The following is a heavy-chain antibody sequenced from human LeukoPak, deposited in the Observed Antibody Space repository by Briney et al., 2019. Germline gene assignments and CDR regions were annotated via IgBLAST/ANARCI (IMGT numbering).Heavy chain of an antibody. V-gene: IGHV3-21*01. D-gene: IGHD2-15*01. CDR3: ARDGAFGGSLEYFRH. CDR2: ISSSSSYI. Sequence: PGGSLRLSCAASGFTFSSYSMNWVRQAPGKGLEWVSSISSSSSYIYYADTVKGRFTISRDNAKNSLYLQMNSLRAEDTAVYYCARDGAFGGSLEYFRHWGQGTLVTVSS. CDR1: GFTFSSYS. J-gene: IGHJ1*01.